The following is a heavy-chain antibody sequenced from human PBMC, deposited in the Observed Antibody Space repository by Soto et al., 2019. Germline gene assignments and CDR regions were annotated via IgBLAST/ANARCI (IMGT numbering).Heavy chain of an antibody. Sequence: QVQLVQSGAEVKKPGASVKVSCKASGYTFTNFGISWVRQAPGQGLEWMGWISAYNGNTNYAQKFQGRVTMTTDTSTSTAYMAVRSLRFDDTPVYSGARGVPPIEDWGQGTLVTVSS. J-gene: IGHJ4*02. CDR1: GYTFTNFG. CDR3: ARGVPPIED. D-gene: IGHD5-12*01. CDR2: ISAYNGNT. V-gene: IGHV1-18*01.